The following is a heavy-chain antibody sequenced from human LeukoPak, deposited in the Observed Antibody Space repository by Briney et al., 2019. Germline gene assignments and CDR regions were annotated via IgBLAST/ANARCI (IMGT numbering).Heavy chain of an antibody. CDR3: ARVTLVGAFDI. Sequence: TGGSLRLSCAASGFTFDDYGMSWFGQAPGKGLGWVSGINWNGGSTGYADSVKGRFTISRDNAKNSLYLQMNSLRAEDTALYYCARVTLVGAFDIWGQGTMVTVSS. CDR1: GFTFDDYG. D-gene: IGHD4/OR15-4a*01. CDR2: INWNGGST. J-gene: IGHJ3*02. V-gene: IGHV3-20*04.